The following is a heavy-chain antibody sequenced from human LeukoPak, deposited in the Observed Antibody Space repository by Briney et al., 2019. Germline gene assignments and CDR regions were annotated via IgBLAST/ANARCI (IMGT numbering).Heavy chain of an antibody. V-gene: IGHV4-38-2*01. D-gene: IGHD6-19*01. CDR1: GYSISSGFY. CDR2: IHQSGIT. CDR3: ARVGITVAGPFDY. J-gene: IGHJ4*02. Sequence: SETLSLTCAVSGYSISSGFYWNWIRPSPGKGLEWIGSIHQSGITYDNPSLKSRVTLSVDTSKNQFSLKLSSVTAADTAVYYCARVGITVAGPFDYWGQGTLVAVSS.